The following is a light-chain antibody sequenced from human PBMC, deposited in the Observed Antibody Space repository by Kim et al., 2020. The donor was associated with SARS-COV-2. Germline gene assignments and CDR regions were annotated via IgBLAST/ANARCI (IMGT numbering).Light chain of an antibody. CDR3: NSRDSNDYVV. CDR1: SLRSYY. V-gene: IGLV3-19*01. J-gene: IGLJ2*01. CDR2: CKD. Sequence: VALGQTVRITCQRDSLRSYYATWYQQKPGQAPKVVIYCKDNRPSGVPDRFSGSSSVNTAYLTITGTQAGDEADYYCNSRDSNDYVVFGGGTKVTVL.